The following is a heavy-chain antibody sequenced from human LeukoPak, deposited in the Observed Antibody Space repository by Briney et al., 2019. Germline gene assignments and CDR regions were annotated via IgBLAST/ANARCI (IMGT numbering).Heavy chain of an antibody. V-gene: IGHV1-18*01. J-gene: IGHJ4*02. CDR1: GYTFTSYG. Sequence: ASVKVSCKASGYTFTSYGISWVRQAPGQGLEWMGWISAYNGNTNYAQKLQGRVTMTTDTSTSTAYMELRSLRSDDTALYYCARRRVTLVRGVDITSYYFDYWGQGTLVTVSS. D-gene: IGHD3-10*01. CDR2: ISAYNGNT. CDR3: ARRRVTLVRGVDITSYYFDY.